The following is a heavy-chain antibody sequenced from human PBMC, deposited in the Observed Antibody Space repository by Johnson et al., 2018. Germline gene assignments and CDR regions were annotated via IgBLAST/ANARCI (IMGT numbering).Heavy chain of an antibody. J-gene: IGHJ1*01. CDR2: ISFDGSKT. CDR1: GFTFSTYG. Sequence: QVQLVESGGGVVQPGRSXRLSCAASGFTFSTYGMHWVRQAPGKGLEWVAVISFDGSKTYYADSVKGRFTISRDNSENMLYLQMNSLRTEETALYYCAKDIVGYYDNSGLRGYFQHWGQGTLVTVSS. D-gene: IGHD3-22*01. CDR3: AKDIVGYYDNSGLRGYFQH. V-gene: IGHV3-30*18.